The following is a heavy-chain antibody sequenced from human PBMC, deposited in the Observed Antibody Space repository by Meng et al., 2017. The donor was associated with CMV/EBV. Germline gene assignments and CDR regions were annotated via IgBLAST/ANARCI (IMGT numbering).Heavy chain of an antibody. J-gene: IGHJ3*02. CDR3: ARIGLYPGRMYQLNAFDI. CDR1: EFTFSSYT. CDR2: ITPNSSYI. Sequence: GGSLRLSCAASEFTFSSYTMSWVRQAPGKGLEWVSSITPNSSYILYADSMKGRVTISRDNAKDSPYLQMNSLRAEDTAVYYCARIGLYPGRMYQLNAFDIWGQGTMVTVSS. V-gene: IGHV3-21*06. D-gene: IGHD2-2*01.